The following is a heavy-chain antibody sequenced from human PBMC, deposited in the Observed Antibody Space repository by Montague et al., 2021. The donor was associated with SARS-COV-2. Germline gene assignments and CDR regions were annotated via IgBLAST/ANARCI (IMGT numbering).Heavy chain of an antibody. CDR1: GFTFSSYS. V-gene: IGHV3-21*01. J-gene: IGHJ4*02. Sequence: SLRLSCAASGFTFSSYSMNWVRQAPGKGLEWVSSISSSSSYIYYXDSVKGRFTISRDNAKNSLYLQMNSLRAEDTAVYYCARDPHYDILPGYWSDWGQGTLVTVSS. CDR2: ISSSSSYI. CDR3: ARDPHYDILPGYWSD. D-gene: IGHD3-9*01.